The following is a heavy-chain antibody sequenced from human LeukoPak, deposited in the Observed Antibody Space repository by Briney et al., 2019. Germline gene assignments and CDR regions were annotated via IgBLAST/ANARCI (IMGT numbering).Heavy chain of an antibody. Sequence: ASVKVSCKASGYTFTSYGISWVRQAPGQGLEWMGRIIPILGIANYAQKFQGRVTITADKSTSTAYMELSSLRSEDTAVYYCASERAYCSSTSCPSIWGQGTMVTVSS. J-gene: IGHJ3*02. CDR1: GYTFTSYG. CDR2: IIPILGIA. V-gene: IGHV1-69*04. CDR3: ASERAYCSSTSCPSI. D-gene: IGHD2-2*01.